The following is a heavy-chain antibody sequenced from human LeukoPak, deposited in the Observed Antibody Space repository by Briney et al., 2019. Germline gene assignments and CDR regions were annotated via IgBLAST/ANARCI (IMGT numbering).Heavy chain of an antibody. CDR3: ARSGSALYYYYYGMDV. Sequence: SVKVSCKASGYTFSSYAISWVRQAPGQGLEWMGRIIPILGIANYAQKFQGRVTITADKSTSTAYMELSSLRSEDTAVYYCARSGSALYYYYYGMDVWGQGTTVTVSS. CDR2: IIPILGIA. V-gene: IGHV1-69*04. D-gene: IGHD3-10*01. CDR1: GYTFSSYA. J-gene: IGHJ6*02.